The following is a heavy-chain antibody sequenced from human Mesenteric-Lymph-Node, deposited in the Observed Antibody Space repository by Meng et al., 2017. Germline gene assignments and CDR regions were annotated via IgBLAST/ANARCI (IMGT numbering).Heavy chain of an antibody. CDR2: IYYSGST. V-gene: IGHV4-39*01. CDR1: GGSISSSSYY. J-gene: IGHJ4*02. Sequence: QLQLQESGPGLVKPSETLSLTCTVSGGSISSSSYYWGWIRQPPGKGLGWFGSIYYSGSTYYNPSLKSRVTISVDTSKNQFSLKLSSVTAADTAVYYCARIAVAGTFDYWGQGTLVTVSS. CDR3: ARIAVAGTFDY. D-gene: IGHD6-19*01.